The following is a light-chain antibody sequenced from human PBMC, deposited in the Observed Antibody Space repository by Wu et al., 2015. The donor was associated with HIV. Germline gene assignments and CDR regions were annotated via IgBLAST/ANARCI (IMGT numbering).Light chain of an antibody. Sequence: DRVTITXGPVRVLVAVGLVSAXPGKAPKLLIYEVSTLESGVPSRFSGSGSGTEFTLTISSLQPDDLATYYCQQYNSFWTFGQGTKVEIK. CDR1: RVLVAV. CDR3: QQYNSFWT. V-gene: IGKV1-5*03. J-gene: IGKJ1*01. CDR2: EVS.